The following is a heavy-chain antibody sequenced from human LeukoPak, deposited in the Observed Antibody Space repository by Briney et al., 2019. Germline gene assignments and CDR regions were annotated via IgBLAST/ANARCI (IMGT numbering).Heavy chain of an antibody. CDR2: IDSSGSNI. Sequence: GGSLRLSCAASGFTFSSYEMNWVRQAPGEGLEWVSYIDSSGSNIHYADSVKGRFTISRDNAKNSLYLQMNSLTAEDTAVYYCARDPYSGSYSADVYYYYMDVWGKGTTVTVSS. D-gene: IGHD1-26*01. J-gene: IGHJ6*03. CDR3: ARDPYSGSYSADVYYYYMDV. CDR1: GFTFSSYE. V-gene: IGHV3-48*03.